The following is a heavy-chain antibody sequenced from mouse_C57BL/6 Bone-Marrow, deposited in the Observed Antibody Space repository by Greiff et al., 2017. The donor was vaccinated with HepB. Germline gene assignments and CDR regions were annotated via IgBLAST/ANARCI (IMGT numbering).Heavy chain of an antibody. CDR3: AREALTTVGYFDC. CDR1: GYTFTSYW. CDR2: IDPSDSYT. J-gene: IGHJ2*01. Sequence: QVQLQQPGAELVMPGASVKLSCKASGYTFTSYWMHWVKQRPGQGLEWIGEIDPSDSYTNYNQKFKGKSTLTVDKSSSTAYMQLSSLTSEDSAVYYCAREALTTVGYFDCWGQGTTLTVSS. D-gene: IGHD1-1*01. V-gene: IGHV1-69*01.